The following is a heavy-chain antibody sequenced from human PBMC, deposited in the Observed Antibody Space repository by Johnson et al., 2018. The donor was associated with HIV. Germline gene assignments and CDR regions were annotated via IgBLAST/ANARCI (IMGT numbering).Heavy chain of an antibody. V-gene: IGHV3-64*04. Sequence: QVQLVESGGGVVQPGRSLRASCAASGFGFSRYAMHWVRQAPGKGLEYVSAISSSGGSTYYADSVKGRFTISRDNSKNTLYLQMNSLRAEDTAVYYCAKDQASGYYCDAFDIWGQGTMVTVSS. J-gene: IGHJ3*02. CDR1: GFGFSRYA. CDR2: ISSSGGST. D-gene: IGHD3-22*01. CDR3: AKDQASGYYCDAFDI.